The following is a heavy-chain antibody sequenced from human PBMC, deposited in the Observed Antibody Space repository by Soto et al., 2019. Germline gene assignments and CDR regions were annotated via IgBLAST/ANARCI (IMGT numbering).Heavy chain of an antibody. D-gene: IGHD3-10*01. J-gene: IGHJ4*02. CDR3: ARGIFGSGTANDY. CDR2: INGDGSGT. CDR1: GFTFSGSW. V-gene: IGHV3-74*01. Sequence: EVQLVESGGGLVQPGGSLRLSCAASGFTFSGSWMHWVRQAPGKGLVWVSRINGDGSGTSYADFVKGRFTISRDDAKNTLFLQMNGLRAEDTAVYYCARGIFGSGTANDYWGPGTLVTVSS.